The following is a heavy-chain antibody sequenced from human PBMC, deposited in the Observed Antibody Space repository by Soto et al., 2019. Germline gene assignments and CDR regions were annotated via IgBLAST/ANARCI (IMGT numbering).Heavy chain of an antibody. Sequence: VGSLRLSCAASGFTFSSYAMHWVRQAPGKGLEWVAVISYDGSNKYYADSVKGRFTISRDNSKNTLYLQMNSLRAEDTAVYYCARDLMPPPGYCSSTSCAIGGMDVWGQGTTVTVSS. V-gene: IGHV3-30-3*01. CDR1: GFTFSSYA. J-gene: IGHJ6*02. D-gene: IGHD2-2*01. CDR2: ISYDGSNK. CDR3: ARDLMPPPGYCSSTSCAIGGMDV.